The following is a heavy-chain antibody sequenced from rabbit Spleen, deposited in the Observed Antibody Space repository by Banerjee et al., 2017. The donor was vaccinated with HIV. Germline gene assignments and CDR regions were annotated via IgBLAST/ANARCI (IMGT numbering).Heavy chain of an antibody. V-gene: IGHV1S36*01. D-gene: IGHD4-2*01. CDR2: IYAGDGST. Sequence: EESGGGLVKPGGTLTLTCKASGFSLFIYWMCWVRQAPGKGLELIGCIYAGDGSTDYANWVNGRFTISKTSSTVDLKMTSLTAADTATYFCARDAGILPYIDVYFNLWGPGTLVTVS. J-gene: IGHJ4*01. CDR1: GFSLFIYW. CDR3: ARDAGILPYIDVYFNL.